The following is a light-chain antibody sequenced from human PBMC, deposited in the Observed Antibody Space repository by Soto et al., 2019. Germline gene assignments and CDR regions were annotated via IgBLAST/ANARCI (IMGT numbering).Light chain of an antibody. CDR3: QQYNNWPFS. J-gene: IGKJ5*01. Sequence: EIVMTQSPATLSVSPEERAALSCRAGQGVTTNFAWYEQKSGQSPRLLIYDVSIRATGVPARFGGTGSETDFTLTICGLQSEDSAVYFCQQYNNWPFSFGQGTRLEIK. CDR2: DVS. V-gene: IGKV3-15*01. CDR1: QGVTTN.